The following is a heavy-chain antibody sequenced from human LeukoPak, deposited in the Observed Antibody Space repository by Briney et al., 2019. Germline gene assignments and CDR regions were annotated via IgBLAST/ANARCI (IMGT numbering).Heavy chain of an antibody. V-gene: IGHV4-61*02. D-gene: IGHD3-16*02. CDR3: ARRPSYVWGSYRLGFDP. CDR2: IYTSGST. Sequence: SETLSLTCTVSGGSISSGSYYWSWIRQPAGKGLEWIGRIYTSGSTNYNPSLKSRVTISVDTSKNQFSPKLSSVTAADTAVYYCARRPSYVWGSYRLGFDPWGQGTLVTVSS. J-gene: IGHJ5*02. CDR1: GGSISSGSYY.